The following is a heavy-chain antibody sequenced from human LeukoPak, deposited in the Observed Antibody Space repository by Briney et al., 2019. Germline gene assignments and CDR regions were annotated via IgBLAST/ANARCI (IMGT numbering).Heavy chain of an antibody. CDR1: GFTFSSYW. CDR2: ISSDESST. CDR3: VRDVSV. Sequence: GGSLRLSCAASGFTFSSYWMHWVRQAPGKGLVWVSRISSDESSTIYADSVKGRFTISRDNAKNTLYLQMNSLRAEDTAVYYCVRDVSVWGQGTMVTVSS. D-gene: IGHD5/OR15-5a*01. J-gene: IGHJ3*01. V-gene: IGHV3-74*01.